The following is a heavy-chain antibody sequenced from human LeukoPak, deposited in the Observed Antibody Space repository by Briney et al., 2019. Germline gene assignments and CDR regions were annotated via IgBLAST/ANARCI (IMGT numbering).Heavy chain of an antibody. CDR2: ISGSGGST. V-gene: IGHV3-23*01. CDR1: GYSISSGYY. J-gene: IGHJ4*02. CDR3: AKDGARGWLDY. Sequence: ETLSLTCTVSGYSISSGYYWGWIRQPPGKGLEWVSAISGSGGSTYYADSVKGRFTISRDNSKNTLYLQMNSLRAEDTAVYYCAKDGARGWLDYWGQGTLVTVSS. D-gene: IGHD3-9*01.